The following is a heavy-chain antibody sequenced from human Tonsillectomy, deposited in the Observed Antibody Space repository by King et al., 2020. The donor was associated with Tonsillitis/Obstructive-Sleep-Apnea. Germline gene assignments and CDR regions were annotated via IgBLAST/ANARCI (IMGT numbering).Heavy chain of an antibody. CDR3: ARRVYSGLGEAYFDY. D-gene: IGHD5-12*01. Sequence: QLQESGPGLVKPSETLSLTCTVSGGSISSSSYYWGWIRQPPGKGLEWIGSIYYSGSTYYNPSLKSRVTISVDTSKNQVSLKPSSVTAADTAVYYCARRVYSGLGEAYFDYWGQGTLVTVSS. CDR1: GGSISSSSYY. V-gene: IGHV4-39*01. CDR2: IYYSGST. J-gene: IGHJ4*02.